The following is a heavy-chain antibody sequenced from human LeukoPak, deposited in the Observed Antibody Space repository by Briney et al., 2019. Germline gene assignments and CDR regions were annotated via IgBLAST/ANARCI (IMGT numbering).Heavy chain of an antibody. CDR1: GGSISSGSYY. Sequence: KPSETLSLTCTVSGGSISSGSYYWSWIRQPAGKGLEWIGRIYTSGSTNYNHSLKSRVTISVDTSKNQFSLKLSSVTAADTAVYYCARLSRDGYNFVDYWGQGTLVTVSS. CDR3: ARLSRDGYNFVDY. D-gene: IGHD5-24*01. J-gene: IGHJ4*02. V-gene: IGHV4-61*02. CDR2: IYTSGST.